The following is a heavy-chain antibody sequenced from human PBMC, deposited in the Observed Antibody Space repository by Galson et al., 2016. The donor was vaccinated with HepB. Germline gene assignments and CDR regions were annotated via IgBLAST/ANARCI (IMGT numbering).Heavy chain of an antibody. Sequence: SLRLSCAASGFSFSDYAMAWVRQAPGKGLEWVSGISGRGHITYLADSVKGRFTTSRYNSKNTVYLQMTSLRAEDTAVYYCAKGDYGDYFHYFQYWGQGTLVTVSS. D-gene: IGHD4-17*01. V-gene: IGHV3-23*01. CDR3: AKGDYGDYFHYFQY. CDR1: GFSFSDYA. CDR2: ISGRGHIT. J-gene: IGHJ4*02.